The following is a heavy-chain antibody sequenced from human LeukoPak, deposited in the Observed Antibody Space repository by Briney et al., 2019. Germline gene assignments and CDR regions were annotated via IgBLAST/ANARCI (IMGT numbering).Heavy chain of an antibody. CDR3: ARGSWSAAGTSIDY. CDR2: IETDGSST. Sequence: GGSLRLSCAASGFTFSSFWMHWVRQAPGKGLVWVSRIETDGSSTSYADSVKGRFTISRDNAKNTLFLQMNSLRAEDTAVYYCARGSWSAAGTSIDYWGQGTLVTVSS. CDR1: GFTFSSFW. V-gene: IGHV3-74*01. J-gene: IGHJ4*02. D-gene: IGHD6-13*01.